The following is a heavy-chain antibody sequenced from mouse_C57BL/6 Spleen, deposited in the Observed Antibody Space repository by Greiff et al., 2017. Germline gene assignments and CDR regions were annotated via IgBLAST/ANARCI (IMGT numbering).Heavy chain of an antibody. CDR2: IYYSGTI. CDR3: ARDYSDWYFDV. J-gene: IGHJ1*03. Sequence: EVKLVESGPGLVKPSQTVFLTCTVTGISITTGNYRWSWIRQFPGNKLEWIGYIYYSGTITYNPSLTSRTTITRDTPKNQFFLEMNSLTAEDTAXYYSARDYSDWYFDVWGTGTTVTVSS. V-gene: IGHV3-5*01. CDR1: GISITTGNYR. D-gene: IGHD2-12*01.